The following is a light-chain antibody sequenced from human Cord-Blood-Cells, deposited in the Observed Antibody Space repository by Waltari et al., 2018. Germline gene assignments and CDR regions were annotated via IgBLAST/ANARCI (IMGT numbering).Light chain of an antibody. CDR2: DVS. V-gene: IGLV2-11*01. CDR3: CSYAGSYTWV. J-gene: IGLJ3*02. CDR1: SRAVGGYNY. Sequence: QSALTQPRSVSGSPGQSVTIPCTGTSRAVGGYNYVSWYQQHPGKAPKLMIYDVSKRPSGVPDRFSGSKSGNTASLTISGLQAEDEADYYCCSYAGSYTWVFGGGTKLTVL.